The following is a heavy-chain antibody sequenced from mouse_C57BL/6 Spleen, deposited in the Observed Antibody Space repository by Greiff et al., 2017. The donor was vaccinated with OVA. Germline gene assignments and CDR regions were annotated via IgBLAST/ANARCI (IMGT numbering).Heavy chain of an antibody. V-gene: IGHV1-76*01. CDR2: IYPGSGNT. CDR3: ARGYGGAMDY. D-gene: IGHD3-1*01. CDR1: GYTFTDYY. Sequence: VQLQQSGAELVRPGASVKLSCKASGYTFTDYYINWVKQRPGQGLEWIARIYPGSGNTYYNEKFKGKATLTAEKSSSTAYMQLSSLTSEDSAVYFCARGYGGAMDYWGKGTSVTVSS. J-gene: IGHJ4*01.